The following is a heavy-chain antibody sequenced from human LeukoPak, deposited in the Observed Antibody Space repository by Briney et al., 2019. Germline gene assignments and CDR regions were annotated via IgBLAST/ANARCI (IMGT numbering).Heavy chain of an antibody. CDR2: IYTSGST. Sequence: SETLSLTCTVSGGSISSYYWSWIRQPAGKGLEWIGRIYTSGSTNYNPSLKSRVTMSVDTSKNQFSLKLSSVTAADTAVYYCAREVPGIAAAVYYYYMDVWGKGTTVTVSS. V-gene: IGHV4-4*07. CDR1: GGSISSYY. D-gene: IGHD6-13*01. J-gene: IGHJ6*03. CDR3: AREVPGIAAAVYYYYMDV.